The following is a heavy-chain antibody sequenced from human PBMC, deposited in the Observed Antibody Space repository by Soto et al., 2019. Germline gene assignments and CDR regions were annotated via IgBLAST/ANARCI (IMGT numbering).Heavy chain of an antibody. D-gene: IGHD3-22*01. CDR3: AIGAPFDNSGYPFDY. CDR2: ILPIYGST. CDR1: GGTFSNYA. V-gene: IGHV1-69*01. J-gene: IGHJ4*02. Sequence: QVRLVQSGAEVKEPGSSVTVSCKSSGGTFSNYAVNWARQAPGQGLEWMGGILPIYGSTNFAHKFQGRVTLTADESTSTAYMELKSLRSEDTAVYYCAIGAPFDNSGYPFDYWGQLTLVTVSS.